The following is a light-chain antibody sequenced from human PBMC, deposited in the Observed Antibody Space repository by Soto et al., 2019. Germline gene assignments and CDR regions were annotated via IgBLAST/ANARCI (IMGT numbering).Light chain of an antibody. CDR2: EVS. V-gene: IGLV2-8*01. CDR3: GSYVGSKSFV. J-gene: IGLJ3*02. Sequence: QLVLTQPPSASGSLGQSVTISCTGTSSDIGDYNYVSWYQQHAGKAPKVMIYEVSQRPSGVPDRFSGSKSGNTASLTVSGLQAEDEADYYCGSYVGSKSFVFGGGTQLTVL. CDR1: SSDIGDYNY.